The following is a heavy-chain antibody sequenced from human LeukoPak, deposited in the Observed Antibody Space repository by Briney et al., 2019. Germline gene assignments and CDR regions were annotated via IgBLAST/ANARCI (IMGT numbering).Heavy chain of an antibody. Sequence: PGGSLRLSCAASGFTFSNYAMTWVRQAPGEGLQWVSAIGRGGGNTYYADSVKGRFTISRDNSKNTLYLQLNSLRAEDTAVYYCAKGDSQETGSYYSDYWGQGTLVTLSS. CDR3: AKGDSQETGSYYSDY. CDR2: IGRGGGNT. CDR1: GFTFSNYA. J-gene: IGHJ4*02. D-gene: IGHD3-10*01. V-gene: IGHV3-23*01.